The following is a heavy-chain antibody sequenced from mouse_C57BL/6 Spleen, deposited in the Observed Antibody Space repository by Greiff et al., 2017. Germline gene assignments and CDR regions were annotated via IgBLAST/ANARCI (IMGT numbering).Heavy chain of an antibody. CDR1: GYAFSSYW. V-gene: IGHV1-80*01. D-gene: IGHD2-4*01. CDR2: IYPGDGDT. Sequence: QVHVKQSGAELVKPGASVKISCKASGYAFSSYWMNWVKQRPGKGLEWIGQIYPGDGDTNYNGKFKGKATLTADKSSSTAYMQLSSLTSEDSAVYFCGRGDDYDFDYWGQGTTLTVSS. J-gene: IGHJ2*01. CDR3: GRGDDYDFDY.